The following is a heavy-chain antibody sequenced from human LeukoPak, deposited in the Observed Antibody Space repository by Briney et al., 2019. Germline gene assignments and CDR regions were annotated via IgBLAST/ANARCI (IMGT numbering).Heavy chain of an antibody. V-gene: IGHV3-53*04. D-gene: IGHD1-1*01. CDR2: HNSGGKT. CDR1: GLTDSRNY. CDR3: VRGGGGTGTFDY. Sequence: GGCLRLLCAASGLTDSRNYMSWVREAPAKALEEVSVHNSGGKTYYTDSVNGRFTISRHNLKSTLYLQMNSLRAEDTAVYYCVRGGGGTGTFDYWGQGTLVTVSS. J-gene: IGHJ4*02.